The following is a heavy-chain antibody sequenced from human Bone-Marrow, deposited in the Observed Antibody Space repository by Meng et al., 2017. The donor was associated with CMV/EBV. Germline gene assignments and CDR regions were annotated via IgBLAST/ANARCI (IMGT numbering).Heavy chain of an antibody. J-gene: IGHJ2*01. CDR3: ARHPERYSSGWYCYFDF. Sequence: ESLKISCAASGFTFSSYSMNWVRQAPGKGLEWVGSIYYSGSTYYNPSLKSRVTISVDTYKNQFSLKLTSVIAADTAVYYCARHPERYSSGWYCYFDFWGRGTLVTVSS. V-gene: IGHV4-39*01. CDR2: IYYSGST. CDR1: GFTFSSYSMN. D-gene: IGHD6-19*01.